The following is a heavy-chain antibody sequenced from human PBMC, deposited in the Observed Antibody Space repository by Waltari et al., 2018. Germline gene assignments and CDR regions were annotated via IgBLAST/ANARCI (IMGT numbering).Heavy chain of an antibody. CDR1: GDSISNNFF. CDR3: ASDRGRGLYLDS. D-gene: IGHD2-15*01. V-gene: IGHV4-4*02. Sequence: QVQLQESGPGLVKPSGTLSLTCTVSGDSISNNFFWSWVRQSPGKGLEWIGQVHQSGRSNYNPSLEGRVTVSMDTSKNQFSLRVTSVTAADTAIYYCASDRGRGLYLDSWGQGTLVTVSP. CDR2: VHQSGRS. J-gene: IGHJ4*02.